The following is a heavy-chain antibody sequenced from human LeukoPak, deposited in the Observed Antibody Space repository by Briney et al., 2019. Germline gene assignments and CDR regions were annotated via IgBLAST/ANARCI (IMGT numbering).Heavy chain of an antibody. CDR1: GGTFSSYA. D-gene: IGHD2-2*01. Sequence: SVKVSCKASGGTFSSYAISWVRQAPGQGLEWMGRIIPILGIANYAQKFQGRVTITADKSTSTAYMELSSLRSEDPAVYYCARGLCSSTSCYFDYWGQGTLVTVSS. J-gene: IGHJ4*02. V-gene: IGHV1-69*04. CDR2: IIPILGIA. CDR3: ARGLCSSTSCYFDY.